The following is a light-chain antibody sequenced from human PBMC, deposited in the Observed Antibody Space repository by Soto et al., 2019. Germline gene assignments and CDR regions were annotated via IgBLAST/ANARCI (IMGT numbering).Light chain of an antibody. Sequence: EIVLTQSPATLSLSPGERATLSCRASQSVSSYLAWYQQKPGQAPRLAIYDASNRATGIPARFSGRGSGTDFTLTISSLEPEDFAVYYCQQRSNWPPTFGGGTKVEIK. CDR3: QQRSNWPPT. J-gene: IGKJ4*01. CDR1: QSVSSY. V-gene: IGKV3-11*01. CDR2: DAS.